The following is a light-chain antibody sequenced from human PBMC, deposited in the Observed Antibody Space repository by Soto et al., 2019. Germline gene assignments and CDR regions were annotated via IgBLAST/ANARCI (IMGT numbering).Light chain of an antibody. CDR1: SSNIGAGYD. J-gene: IGLJ2*01. Sequence: QSVLTQPPSVSGAPGQWVTFSCTGSSSNIGAGYDVHWYQQLPGSAPKLLIYGNSNRPSGVPDRFSGSKSGASASLAIAGLQTEDEADYYCCSYAGSDTMIFGGGTKLTVL. CDR3: CSYAGSDTMI. V-gene: IGLV1-40*01. CDR2: GNS.